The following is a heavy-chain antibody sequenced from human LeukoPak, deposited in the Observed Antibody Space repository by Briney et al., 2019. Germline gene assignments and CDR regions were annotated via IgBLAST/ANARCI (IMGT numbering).Heavy chain of an antibody. Sequence: ASVKVSCRASGYTFTGYYMHWVRQAPGQGLEWMGWINPNSGGINYEKKFQGRVTMTRDTSISTAYMELSRLTSDDTAVYYCAREAANMFRGVMGKWGQGTLVTVSS. J-gene: IGHJ4*02. CDR1: GYTFTGYY. D-gene: IGHD3-10*01. V-gene: IGHV1-2*02. CDR2: INPNSGGI. CDR3: AREAANMFRGVMGK.